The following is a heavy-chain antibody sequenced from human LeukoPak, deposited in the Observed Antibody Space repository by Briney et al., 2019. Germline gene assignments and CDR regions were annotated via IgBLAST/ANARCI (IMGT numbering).Heavy chain of an antibody. V-gene: IGHV1-18*01. J-gene: IGHJ6*04. CDR3: ARGPDIVVVPAALMMDV. CDR1: GYTFTSYG. CDR2: ISAYNGNT. Sequence: ASVKVSCKASGYTFTSYGISWVRQAPGQGLEWMGWISAYNGNTNYAQKLQGRVTMTTDTSTSTAYMELRSLRSDDTAVYYCARGPDIVVVPAALMMDVWGKGTTVTVSS. D-gene: IGHD2-2*01.